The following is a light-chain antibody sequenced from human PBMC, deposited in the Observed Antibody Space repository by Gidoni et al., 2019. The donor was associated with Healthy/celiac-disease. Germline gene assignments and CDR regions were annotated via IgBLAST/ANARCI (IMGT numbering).Light chain of an antibody. CDR3: QQYDNLPLT. CDR1: QDISNY. Sequence: EIQMTQSPSSLSASVGDRVTINCQASQDISNYLNWYQQKPGKAPKLLIYDASNLETGVPSRFSGSGSGTDFTFTISSLQPEDIATYYCQQYDNLPLTFGGGTKVEIK. V-gene: IGKV1-33*01. J-gene: IGKJ4*01. CDR2: DAS.